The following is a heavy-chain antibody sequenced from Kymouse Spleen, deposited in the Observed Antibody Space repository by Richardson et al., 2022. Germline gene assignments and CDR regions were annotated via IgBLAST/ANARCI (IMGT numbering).Heavy chain of an antibody. V-gene: IGHV3-33*01. J-gene: IGHJ5*02. D-gene: IGHD3-10*01. CDR3: ARGNYYGSGSMGWFDP. CDR1: GFTFSSYG. CDR2: IWYDGSNK. Sequence: QVQLVESGGGVVQPGRSLRLSCAASGFTFSSYGMHWVRQAPGKGLEWVAVIWYDGSNKYYADSVKGRFTISRDNSKNTLYLQMNSLRAEDTAVYYCARGNYYGSGSMGWFDPWGQGTLVTVSS.